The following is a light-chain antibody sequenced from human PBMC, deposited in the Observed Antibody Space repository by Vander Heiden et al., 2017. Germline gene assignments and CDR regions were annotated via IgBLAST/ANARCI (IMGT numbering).Light chain of an antibody. CDR1: SSNIGSNT. Sequence: QSVLTQPHSASGTPGQRVTLSCSGSSSNIGSNTVNWYQQFPGTAPNLLIYSNNQRPSGVPYRFSGSRAGTSASLAISGLQSEDEADYYWGAGDGSLNVVLFGGGTKLTVL. CDR3: GAGDGSLNVVL. J-gene: IGLJ2*01. CDR2: SNN. V-gene: IGLV1-44*01.